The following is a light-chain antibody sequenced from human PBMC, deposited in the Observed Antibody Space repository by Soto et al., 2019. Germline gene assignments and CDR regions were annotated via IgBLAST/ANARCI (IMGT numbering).Light chain of an antibody. CDR3: QQYQSDTWT. V-gene: IGKV1-5*03. Sequence: DIRITQSPSTLSASVGDRVTITCRASQSISSWLAWYQQKPGKAPKLLIYKASSLESGVPSRFSGSGSGTEFTLTISDLQPDDFATYYCQQYQSDTWTFGQGTKVDIK. J-gene: IGKJ1*01. CDR2: KAS. CDR1: QSISSW.